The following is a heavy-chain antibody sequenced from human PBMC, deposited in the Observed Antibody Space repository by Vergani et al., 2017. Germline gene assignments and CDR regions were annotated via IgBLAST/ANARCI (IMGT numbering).Heavy chain of an antibody. D-gene: IGHD4-17*01. CDR1: GFTFSSYG. J-gene: IGHJ6*03. V-gene: IGHV3-30*18. Sequence: QVQLVESGGGVVQPGRSLRLSCAASGFTFSSYGMHWVRQAPGKGLEWVAVISYDGSNKYYADSVKGRFTISRDNSKNTLYLQMNSLRAEDTAVYYCAKVEGDYGDASYYMAVGAKGTTLTVS. CDR2: ISYDGSNK. CDR3: AKVEGDYGDASYYMAV.